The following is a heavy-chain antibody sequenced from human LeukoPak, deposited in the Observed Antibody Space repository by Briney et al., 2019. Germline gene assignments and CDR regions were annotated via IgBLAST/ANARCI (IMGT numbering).Heavy chain of an antibody. J-gene: IGHJ3*02. V-gene: IGHV3-21*01. CDR1: GFTFSSYS. D-gene: IGHD3-10*01. CDR3: ARDRVYFGSGSYTFDI. CDR2: ISTSGSYV. Sequence: GSLRLSCAASGFTFSSYSMNWVRQAPGKGLEWVSSISTSGSYVFYADSVKGRFTISRDNGKNSLDLQMNSLRAEDTAVYYCARDRVYFGSGSYTFDIWGQGTAVTVSS.